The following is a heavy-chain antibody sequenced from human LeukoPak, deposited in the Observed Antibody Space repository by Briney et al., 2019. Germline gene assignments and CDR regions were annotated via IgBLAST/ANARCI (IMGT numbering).Heavy chain of an antibody. CDR3: AKASIIVVVTQAFDI. CDR1: GFTFTSYD. V-gene: IGHV3-23*01. J-gene: IGHJ3*02. Sequence: GGSLRLSCAASGFTFTSYDMHWVRQAPGKGLEWVSLISGDGGSTYYADSVKGRFTISRDNSKNTLFLQMNSLRAEDTAVYYCAKASIIVVVTQAFDIWGQGTMVTVSS. D-gene: IGHD3-22*01. CDR2: ISGDGGST.